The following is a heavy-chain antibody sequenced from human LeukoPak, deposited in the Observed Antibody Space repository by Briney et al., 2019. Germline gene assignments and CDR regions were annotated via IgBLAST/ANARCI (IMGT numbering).Heavy chain of an antibody. CDR1: GFTFSSYW. Sequence: GGSLRLSCAASGFTFSSYWMNWVRQAPGKGLEWVSRIKGDGISTNYADSVKGRFTISRDIAKNTLYLQMNSLRAEDTGVYYCAKDHYWSIDYWGRGTLVTVSS. CDR3: AKDHYWSIDY. J-gene: IGHJ4*02. D-gene: IGHD3-3*01. CDR2: IKGDGIST. V-gene: IGHV3-74*01.